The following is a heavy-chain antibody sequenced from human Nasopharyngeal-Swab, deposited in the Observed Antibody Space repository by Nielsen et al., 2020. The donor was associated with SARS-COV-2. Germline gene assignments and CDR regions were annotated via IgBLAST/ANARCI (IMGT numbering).Heavy chain of an antibody. CDR2: IIPIFGTA. V-gene: IGHV1-69*13. CDR1: GGTFSSYA. J-gene: IGHJ4*02. Sequence: SVKVSCKASGGTFSSYAISCVRQSPGQGLEWIVVIIPIFGTANYAQKFQGRVTITADESTSTAYMELSSLRSEDTAVYYCARGSIVLKEGGNDYWGQGTLVTVSS. CDR3: ARGSIVLKEGGNDY. D-gene: IGHD2-8*01.